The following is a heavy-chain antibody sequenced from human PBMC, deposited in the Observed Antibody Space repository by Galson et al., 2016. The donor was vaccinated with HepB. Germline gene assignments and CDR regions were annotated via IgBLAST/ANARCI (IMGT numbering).Heavy chain of an antibody. CDR1: GYPFTHYA. D-gene: IGHD3-3*01. CDR3: AKDTNFWSGYLGDAFNV. J-gene: IGHJ3*01. Sequence: SVKVSCKASGYPFTHYAVSWVRQAPGQGLEWMGWISASNGNTKFAQDFQDRVTLTTDASTSTAYMELRSLRSDDTAVYYFAKDTNFWSGYLGDAFNVWGQGTVVTVSS. CDR2: ISASNGNT. V-gene: IGHV1-18*01.